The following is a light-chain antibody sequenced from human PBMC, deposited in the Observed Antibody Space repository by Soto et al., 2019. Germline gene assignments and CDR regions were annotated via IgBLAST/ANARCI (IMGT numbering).Light chain of an antibody. V-gene: IGKV3-15*01. CDR3: QQYNNWPLT. CDR1: QSVRSH. Sequence: EIVITQSPATLSLSPGDRATLSCRASQSVRSHLALFQQKPGQPPRLLIFGESTRATGVPARFSGSGSGTEFTLIISSLQSEDFAVYFCQQYNNWPLTFGGGTKVDIK. J-gene: IGKJ4*01. CDR2: GES.